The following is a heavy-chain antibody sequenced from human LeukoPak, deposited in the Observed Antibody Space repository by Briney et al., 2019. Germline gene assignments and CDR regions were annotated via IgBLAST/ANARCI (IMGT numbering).Heavy chain of an antibody. CDR3: ARGQSQFDY. J-gene: IGHJ4*02. Sequence: GASVKVSCKASRYTFTSYDINWVRQAPGQGLEWMGWMNPNSGNEVYKKKFQGRVTMTRNTSITTAYMELTSLRSEDTAMYYCARGQSQFDYWGQGTLVTVSS. CDR2: MNPNSGNE. CDR1: RYTFTSYD. V-gene: IGHV1-8*01.